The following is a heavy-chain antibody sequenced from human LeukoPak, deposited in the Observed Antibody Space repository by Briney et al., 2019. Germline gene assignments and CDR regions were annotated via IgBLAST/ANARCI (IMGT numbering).Heavy chain of an antibody. CDR3: TTLGLD. V-gene: IGHV3-15*01. CDR1: GFTFSNAW. CDR2: IKSKTEGGTT. Sequence: GGSLRLSCAASGFTFSNAWMSWVRQAPGKGLEWVGRIKSKTEGGTTDYAAPVKGRFTISRDDSKNTLYLQMNSLKTEDTAVYYCTTLGLDWGQGTLVTVSS. J-gene: IGHJ4*02.